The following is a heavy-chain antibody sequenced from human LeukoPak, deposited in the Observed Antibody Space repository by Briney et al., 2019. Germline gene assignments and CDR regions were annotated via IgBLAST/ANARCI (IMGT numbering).Heavy chain of an antibody. D-gene: IGHD4-11*01. CDR1: GFNFNDAW. J-gene: IGHJ4*02. V-gene: IGHV3-15*01. Sequence: GGSLRLSCEGSGFNFNDAWMSWTRQAPGKGLEWVGRVRTTAEGETTDYAAPVRGRFIIPRDDSKNMVFLQMNRLETEDTAIYYCTAGLGKTDDDSWGQGTLVTVSS. CDR2: VRTTAEGETT. CDR3: TAGLGKTDDDS.